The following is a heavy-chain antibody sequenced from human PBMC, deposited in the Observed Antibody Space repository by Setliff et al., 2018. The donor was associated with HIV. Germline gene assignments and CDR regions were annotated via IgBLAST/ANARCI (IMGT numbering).Heavy chain of an antibody. J-gene: IGHJ4*02. CDR3: ATLDPSGGNFLAY. CDR2: VFTSGDT. Sequence: SETLSLTCTVSGGSISSYYWSWIRQPAGKALEWIGRVFTSGDTKYTPNYTPSLKGRVTISVDTAKNQLYLKLSSVTAADTAVYYCATLDPSGGNFLAYWGQGTLVTVSS. V-gene: IGHV4-4*07. CDR1: GGSISSYY. D-gene: IGHD2-21*02.